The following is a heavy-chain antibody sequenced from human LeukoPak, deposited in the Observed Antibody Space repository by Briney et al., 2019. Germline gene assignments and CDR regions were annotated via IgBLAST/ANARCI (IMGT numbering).Heavy chain of an antibody. CDR3: ARVRENYDSSGSPYNWFDP. CDR1: GYSISSGYY. V-gene: IGHV4-38-2*01. D-gene: IGHD3-22*01. J-gene: IGHJ5*02. Sequence: WETLSLTCAVSGYSISSGYYWGWIRQPPGKGLEWIGSIYHSGSTYYNPSLKSRVTISVDTSKNQFSLKLSSVTAADTAVYYCARVRENYDSSGSPYNWFDPWGQGTLVTVSS. CDR2: IYHSGST.